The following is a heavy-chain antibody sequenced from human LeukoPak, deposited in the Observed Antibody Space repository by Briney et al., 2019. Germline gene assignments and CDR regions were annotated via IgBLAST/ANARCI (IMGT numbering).Heavy chain of an antibody. D-gene: IGHD1-26*01. CDR3: ARDRIVGARDLFDY. CDR1: GFTFSSYW. CDR2: INSDGSST. J-gene: IGHJ4*02. Sequence: GGSLRLSCAASGFTFSSYWMHWDRQAPGKGLVWVSRINSDGSSTSYADSVKGRFTISRDNAKNTLYLQMNSLRAEDTAVYYCARDRIVGARDLFDYWGQGTLVTVSS. V-gene: IGHV3-74*01.